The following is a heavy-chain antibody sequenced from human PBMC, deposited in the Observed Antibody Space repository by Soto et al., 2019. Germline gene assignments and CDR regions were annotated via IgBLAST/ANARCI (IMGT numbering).Heavy chain of an antibody. CDR3: ARQYVIYRPQYAIDV. CDR2: IDPSDSYT. D-gene: IGHD2-21*01. J-gene: IGHJ6*02. Sequence: GESLKISCKGAGYRFTSYWITWVRQMPGKGLEWMGRIDPSDSYTNYSPSFQGHVTISADKSISTAYLQWSSLKASDTAMYYCARQYVIYRPQYAIDVRRPGATVTV. V-gene: IGHV5-10-1*01. CDR1: GYRFTSYW.